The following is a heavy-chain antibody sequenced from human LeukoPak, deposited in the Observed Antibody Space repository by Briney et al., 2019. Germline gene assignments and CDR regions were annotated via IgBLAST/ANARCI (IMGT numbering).Heavy chain of an antibody. V-gene: IGHV4-61*01. CDR2: IYYSGST. CDR3: ARVEHNAFDI. D-gene: IGHD1-26*01. CDR1: GGSVSSGSYY. Sequence: SETLSLTCSVSGGSVSSGSYYWSWIRQPPGKGLEWIGYIYYSGSTNYNPSLKSRVTISVDTSKNQFSLKLSSATAADTALYYCARVEHNAFDIWGQGTMATVSS. J-gene: IGHJ3*02.